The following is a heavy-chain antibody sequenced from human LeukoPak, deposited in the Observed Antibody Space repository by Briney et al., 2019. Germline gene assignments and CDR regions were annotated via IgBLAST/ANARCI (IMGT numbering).Heavy chain of an antibody. Sequence: ASVKVSCKASGYTFTGYYMHWVRQAPGQGLEWMGWINPNSGGTNYAQKFQGRVTMTRDTSISTAYMELSRLRSDDTAVYYCARDISGSNYYDGSGDYWGQGTLVTVSS. CDR3: ARDISGSNYYDGSGDY. CDR2: INPNSGGT. J-gene: IGHJ4*02. V-gene: IGHV1-2*02. D-gene: IGHD3-22*01. CDR1: GYTFTGYY.